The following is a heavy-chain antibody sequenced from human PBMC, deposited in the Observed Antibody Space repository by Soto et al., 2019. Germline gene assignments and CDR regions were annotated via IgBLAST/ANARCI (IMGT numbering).Heavy chain of an antibody. CDR2: ISGSGGST. J-gene: IGHJ4*02. CDR3: AKVRDPAMVPNDQDY. CDR1: GFTFSSYA. D-gene: IGHD5-18*01. Sequence: PGGSLRLSCAASGFTFSSYAMSWVRQAPGKGLEWVSAISGSGGSTYYADSVKGRFTISRDNSKNTLYLQMNSLRAEDTAVYYCAKVRDPAMVPNDQDYWGQGTLVTVSS. V-gene: IGHV3-23*01.